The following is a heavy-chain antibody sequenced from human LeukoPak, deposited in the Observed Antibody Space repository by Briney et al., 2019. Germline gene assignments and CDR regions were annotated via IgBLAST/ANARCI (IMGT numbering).Heavy chain of an antibody. CDR2: ITSSSSYI. CDR1: GFTVSSNS. J-gene: IGHJ4*02. Sequence: GGSLRLSCTVSGFTVSSNSMNWVRQAPGKGLEWVSSITSSSSYIYYADSVKGRFTISRDNAKNSLYLQMNSLRAEDTAVYYCARHVVGVGFDYWGQGTLVTVSS. V-gene: IGHV3-21*01. D-gene: IGHD3-22*01. CDR3: ARHVVGVGFDY.